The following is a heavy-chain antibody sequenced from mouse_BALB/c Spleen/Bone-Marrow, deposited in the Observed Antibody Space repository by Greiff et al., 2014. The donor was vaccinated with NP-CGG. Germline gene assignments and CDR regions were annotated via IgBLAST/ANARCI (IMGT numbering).Heavy chain of an antibody. V-gene: IGHV1-31*01. CDR1: GYSFTGYY. D-gene: IGHD2-1*01. J-gene: IGHJ2*01. CDR3: AEGGYGNVFDY. CDR2: INPYNGAT. Sequence: DVQLVESGPELVKPGASVKISCKASGYSFTGYYMHWVKQSHVRSLEWIGRINPYNGATSYNQNFKDKASLTVDKSSSTAYMELHSLTSEDSAVYCCAEGGYGNVFDYWGQGTTLTVSS.